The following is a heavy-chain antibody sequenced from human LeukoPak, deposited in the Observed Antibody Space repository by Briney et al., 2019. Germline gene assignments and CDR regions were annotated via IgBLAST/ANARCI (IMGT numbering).Heavy chain of an antibody. CDR2: IKQDGSEK. Sequence: PGGSLRLSCAASGFTFSSYWMSWVRQAPGKGLEWVANIKQDGSEKYYVDSVKGRFTISRDNAKNSLYLQMNSLRPEDTAVYHCARVYSNYGYTFDMWGQGTMVTVSS. J-gene: IGHJ3*02. CDR1: GFTFSSYW. CDR3: ARVYSNYGYTFDM. D-gene: IGHD4-11*01. V-gene: IGHV3-7*01.